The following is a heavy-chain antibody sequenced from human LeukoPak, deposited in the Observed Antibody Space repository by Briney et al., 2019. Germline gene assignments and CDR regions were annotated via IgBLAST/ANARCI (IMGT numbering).Heavy chain of an antibody. D-gene: IGHD3-22*01. CDR1: GDSITDYH. CDR2: LYTSGST. V-gene: IGHV4-4*07. CDR3: ASDYFDRTGYYGFIY. J-gene: IGHJ4*02. Sequence: SETLSLTCTVSGDSITDYHWIWLRQPAGKGLEWIGRLYTSGSTNYNPSLKSRVSMSVDTSKKQFSLRLSSVTAADTAIYYCASDYFDRTGYYGFIYWGQGSLVTISS.